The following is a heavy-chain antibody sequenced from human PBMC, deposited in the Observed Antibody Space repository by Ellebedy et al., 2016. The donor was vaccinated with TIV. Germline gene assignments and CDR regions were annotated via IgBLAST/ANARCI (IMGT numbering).Heavy chain of an antibody. Sequence: SETLSLTCTVSGGSISSGGYYWSWIRQHPGKGLEWIGYIYYSGSTYYNPSLKSRVTISVDTSKNQFSLKLSSVTAADTAVYYCARVGWELPFDYWGQGTLVTVSS. CDR3: ARVGWELPFDY. CDR1: GGSISSGGYY. V-gene: IGHV4-31*03. J-gene: IGHJ4*02. CDR2: IYYSGST. D-gene: IGHD1-26*01.